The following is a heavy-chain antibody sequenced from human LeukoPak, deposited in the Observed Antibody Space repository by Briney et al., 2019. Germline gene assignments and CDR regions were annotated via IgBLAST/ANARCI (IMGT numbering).Heavy chain of an antibody. CDR2: ISGSGGST. D-gene: IGHD2-15*01. J-gene: IGHJ4*02. CDR3: AKDPALRVAVVVVAAKREGY. V-gene: IGHV3-23*01. Sequence: QTGGSLRLSCAASGFTFSSYSMNWVRQAPGKGLEWVSAISGSGGSTYYADSVKGRFTISRDNSKNTLYLQMNSLRAEDTAVYYCAKDPALRVAVVVVAAKREGYWGQGTLVTVSS. CDR1: GFTFSSYS.